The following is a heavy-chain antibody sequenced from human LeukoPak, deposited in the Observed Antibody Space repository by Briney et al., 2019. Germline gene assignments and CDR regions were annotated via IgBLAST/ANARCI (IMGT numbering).Heavy chain of an antibody. CDR2: INTNTGNP. Sequence: ASVKVSCKASGYTFTSYALNWVRQAPGQGLEWMGWINTNTGNPRYAQGFTGRFVFSLETSVSTAYLQISSLKAEDTAVYYCARDGVYSSGREWVPFDYWGQGTLVTVSS. D-gene: IGHD6-19*01. CDR3: ARDGVYSSGREWVPFDY. J-gene: IGHJ4*02. CDR1: GYTFTSYA. V-gene: IGHV7-4-1*02.